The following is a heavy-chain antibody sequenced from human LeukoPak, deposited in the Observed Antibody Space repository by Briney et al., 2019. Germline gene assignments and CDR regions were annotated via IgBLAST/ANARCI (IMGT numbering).Heavy chain of an antibody. D-gene: IGHD2-2*01. CDR3: ARDIVVPAATLDY. Sequence: SGTLSLTCAVSGGSISSSNWWSWVRPPPGKGLEWIGEIYHSGSTNYNPSLKSRVTISVDTSKNQFSLKLSSVTAADTAVYYCARDIVVPAATLDYWGQGTLVTVSS. CDR1: GGSISSSNW. CDR2: IYHSGST. V-gene: IGHV4-4*02. J-gene: IGHJ4*02.